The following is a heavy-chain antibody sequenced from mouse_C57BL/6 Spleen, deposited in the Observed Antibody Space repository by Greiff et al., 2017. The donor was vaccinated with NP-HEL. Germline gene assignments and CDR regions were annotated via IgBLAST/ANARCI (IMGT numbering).Heavy chain of an antibody. CDR2: INPGSGGT. CDR3: ARTDYGSSRLAY. Sequence: VQLMESGAELVRPGTSVKVSCKASGYSFPNYLIEWVKQRPGQGLEWIGVINPGSGGTTYNEKFKGKATLTADKSSSTAYMQLSSLTSEESEVYFCARTDYGSSRLAYWGQGILVTVSA. J-gene: IGHJ3*01. CDR1: GYSFPNYL. V-gene: IGHV1-54*01. D-gene: IGHD1-1*01.